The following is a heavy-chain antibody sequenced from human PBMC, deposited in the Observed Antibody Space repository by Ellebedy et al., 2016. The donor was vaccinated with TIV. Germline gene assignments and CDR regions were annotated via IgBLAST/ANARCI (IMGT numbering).Heavy chain of an antibody. J-gene: IGHJ4*02. CDR2: ISSEGSTT. CDR3: ARGDGSSGWYFDY. CDR1: GFTFSSYW. D-gene: IGHD6-19*01. V-gene: IGHV3-74*03. Sequence: GGSLRLXXAASGFTFSSYWMHWVRQAPGKGLVWVSRISSEGSTTTYADSARGRFTISRDNAKNTLYLQMNSLRAEDTAVYYCARGDGSSGWYFDYWGQGTLFTVSS.